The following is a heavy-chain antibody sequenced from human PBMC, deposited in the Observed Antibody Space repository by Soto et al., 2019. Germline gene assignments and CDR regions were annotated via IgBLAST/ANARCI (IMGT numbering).Heavy chain of an antibody. CDR2: ISYDVSDK. CDR1: GFTVDSYS. J-gene: IGHJ5*02. D-gene: IGHD3-16*01. V-gene: IGHV3-30*18. CDR3: AKTAGYDYVWGSSGLDP. Sequence: PGGSLRLSCAAAGFTVDSYSINWVRQAPGKGLEWVAVISYDVSDKYYGDSVKCRFTISRDDSKNTLYLQMNSLRVEDTAIYYCAKTAGYDYVWGSSGLDPWGQGTLVTVSS.